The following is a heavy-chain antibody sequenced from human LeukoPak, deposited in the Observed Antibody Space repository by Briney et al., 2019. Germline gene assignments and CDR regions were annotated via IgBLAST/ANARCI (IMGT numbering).Heavy chain of an antibody. CDR3: ARDIVATIGSY. D-gene: IGHD5-12*01. V-gene: IGHV1-2*02. CDR1: GYPFTTWE. Sequence: GASVTVSFKTSGYPFTTWEINWVRQAHGQGLEWMGWINPNSGGTNYAQKFQGRVTMTRDTSISTAYMELSRLRSDDTAVYYCARDIVATIGSYWGQGTLVTVSS. CDR2: INPNSGGT. J-gene: IGHJ4*02.